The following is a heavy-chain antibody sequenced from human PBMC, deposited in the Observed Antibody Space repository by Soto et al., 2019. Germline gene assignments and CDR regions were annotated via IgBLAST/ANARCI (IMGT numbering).Heavy chain of an antibody. Sequence: PGGSLRLSCAASGFTFSMYWMHWVRQVPGKGPEWVSRINDDGSHTNYADSVKGRFTISRDNAKNTLYLQMNDSRAEDTAVYYCTRGPRSTSTGTGAFWGQGTLVTVSS. V-gene: IGHV3-74*01. J-gene: IGHJ4*02. CDR3: TRGPRSTSTGTGAF. D-gene: IGHD1-1*01. CDR2: INDDGSHT. CDR1: GFTFSMYW.